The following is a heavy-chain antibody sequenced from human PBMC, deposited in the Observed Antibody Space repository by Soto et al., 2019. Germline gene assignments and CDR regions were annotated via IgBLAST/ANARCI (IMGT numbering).Heavy chain of an antibody. CDR1: GGSISSYY. Sequence: QVQLQESGPGLVKPSETLSLTCTVSGGSISSYYWSWIRQPPGKGLEWIGYIYYSGSTNYNPSLKSRVTISVDTSKNQFSLKLSSVTAADTAVYYCARVGQTDDSSVLDYWGQGTLVTVSS. J-gene: IGHJ4*02. CDR2: IYYSGST. D-gene: IGHD3-22*01. CDR3: ARVGQTDDSSVLDY. V-gene: IGHV4-59*01.